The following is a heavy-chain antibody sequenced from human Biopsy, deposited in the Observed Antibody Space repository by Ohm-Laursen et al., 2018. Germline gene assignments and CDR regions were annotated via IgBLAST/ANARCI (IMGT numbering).Heavy chain of an antibody. CDR1: GDSISSYY. D-gene: IGHD3-16*01. V-gene: IGHV4-59*01. CDR3: ARDRRYDSDRSVPGYFDL. Sequence: PSHTLSLTCAVSGDSISSYYWSWIRQPPGKGLQWIGYVYYTGSTDYNPSLQSRVTISVDTSKNHFSLRLRSVTPADTAIYYCARDRRYDSDRSVPGYFDLWDQGALVTVSS. CDR2: VYYTGST. J-gene: IGHJ2*01.